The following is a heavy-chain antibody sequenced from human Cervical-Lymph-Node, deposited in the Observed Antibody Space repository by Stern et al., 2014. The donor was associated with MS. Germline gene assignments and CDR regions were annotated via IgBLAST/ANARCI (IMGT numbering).Heavy chain of an antibody. J-gene: IGHJ5*02. CDR2: IMPILGTS. V-gene: IGHV1-69*01. CDR1: GGTLISYP. Sequence: QMQLVQSGAEVKKPGSSVKVSCQASGGTLISYPISWVRQAPGQGLEWLGGIMPILGTSNYAHKFQGRVTITADESTTTIYMELRSLKSEDTAVYYCARHLGSHEGGWFDPWGQGTLVTVSS. D-gene: IGHD1-26*01. CDR3: ARHLGSHEGGWFDP.